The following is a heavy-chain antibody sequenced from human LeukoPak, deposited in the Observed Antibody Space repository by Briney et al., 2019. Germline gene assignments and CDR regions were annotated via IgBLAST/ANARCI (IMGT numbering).Heavy chain of an antibody. D-gene: IGHD6-13*01. CDR3: ARENSSSPQFRYYYYGMDV. Sequence: SVKVSCKASGCTFSSYAISWVRQAPGQGLEWMGRIIPILGIANYAQKFQGRVTITADKSTSTAYVELSSLRSEDTAVYYCARENSSSPQFRYYYYGMDVWGQGTTVTVSS. J-gene: IGHJ6*02. V-gene: IGHV1-69*04. CDR2: IIPILGIA. CDR1: GCTFSSYA.